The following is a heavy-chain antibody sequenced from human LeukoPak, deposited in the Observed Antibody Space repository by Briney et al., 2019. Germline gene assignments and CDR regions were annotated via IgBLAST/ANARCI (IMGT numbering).Heavy chain of an antibody. CDR1: GYTFTSYG. V-gene: IGHV1-18*01. Sequence: GASVKVSCKASGYTFTSYGISWVRQAPGQGLEWMGWISAYNGNTDYAQKLQGRVTMTRDTSTSTVYMELSSLRSEDTAVYYCARAVAARYNWFDPWGQGTLVTVSS. J-gene: IGHJ5*02. D-gene: IGHD6-19*01. CDR2: ISAYNGNT. CDR3: ARAVAARYNWFDP.